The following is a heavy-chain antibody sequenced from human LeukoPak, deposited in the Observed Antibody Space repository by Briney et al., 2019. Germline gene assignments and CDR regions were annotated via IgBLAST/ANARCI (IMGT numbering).Heavy chain of an antibody. Sequence: PGGSLRLSCAASAFTFSNYTMHWVRQAPGKGLEWVAVISYDGSNKYYADSVKGRFTISRDNSKNTLYLQMNSLRTEDTAVYYCAKHSGVYSFDYWGQGTLVTVSS. CDR1: AFTFSNYT. D-gene: IGHD3-3*02. CDR3: AKHSGVYSFDY. J-gene: IGHJ4*02. CDR2: ISYDGSNK. V-gene: IGHV3-30-3*01.